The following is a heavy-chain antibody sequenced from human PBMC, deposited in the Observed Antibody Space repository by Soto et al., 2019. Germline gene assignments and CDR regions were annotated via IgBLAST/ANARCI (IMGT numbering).Heavy chain of an antibody. CDR3: ARDRSAGYYGMDV. J-gene: IGHJ6*02. Sequence: SVKVSCKASGGTFSSYAISWVRQAPGQGLEWMGGIIPIFGTANYAQKFQGGVTITADESTSTAYMELSSLRSEDTAVYYCARDRSAGYYGMDVWGQGTTVTVSS. V-gene: IGHV1-69*13. CDR2: IIPIFGTA. CDR1: GGTFSSYA.